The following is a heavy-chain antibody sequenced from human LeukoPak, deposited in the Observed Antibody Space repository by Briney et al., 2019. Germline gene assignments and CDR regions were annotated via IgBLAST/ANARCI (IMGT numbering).Heavy chain of an antibody. CDR3: ARGITIFGVVIIGWFDP. CDR1: GGSLRSGSYY. D-gene: IGHD3-3*01. Sequence: SETLSLTCTVSGGSLRSGSYYGSWIRQPAGKGLEWIGRIYTSGSTNYNPSLKSRVTISVDTSKNQFSLKLSSVTAADTAVYYGARGITIFGVVIIGWFDPWGQGTLVTVSS. J-gene: IGHJ5*02. V-gene: IGHV4-61*02. CDR2: IYTSGST.